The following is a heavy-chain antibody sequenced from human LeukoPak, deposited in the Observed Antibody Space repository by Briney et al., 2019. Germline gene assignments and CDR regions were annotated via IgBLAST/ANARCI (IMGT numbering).Heavy chain of an antibody. J-gene: IGHJ4*02. CDR2: ISGSGGST. CDR1: GFTFSSYG. D-gene: IGHD6-19*01. V-gene: IGHV3-23*01. Sequence: XRSLRLSCAASGFTFSSYGMHWVRQAPGKGLEWVSAISGSGGSTYHADSVKGRFTISRDNSKNTLYLQMNSLRAEDTAVYYCAKHMASGWYSDYWGQGTLVTVSS. CDR3: AKHMASGWYSDY.